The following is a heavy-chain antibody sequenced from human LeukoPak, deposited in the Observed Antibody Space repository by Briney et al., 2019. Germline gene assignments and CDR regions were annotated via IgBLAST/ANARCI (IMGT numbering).Heavy chain of an antibody. Sequence: RGSLRLSCSASGFTFSTYWMSWVRQAPGKGLEWVSAISGSGGSTYYADSVKGRFTISRDNSKNTLYLQMNSLRAEDTAVYYCAKDTEQLEYYFDYWGQGTLVTVSS. CDR3: AKDTEQLEYYFDY. D-gene: IGHD1-1*01. V-gene: IGHV3-23*01. CDR2: ISGSGGST. J-gene: IGHJ4*02. CDR1: GFTFSTYW.